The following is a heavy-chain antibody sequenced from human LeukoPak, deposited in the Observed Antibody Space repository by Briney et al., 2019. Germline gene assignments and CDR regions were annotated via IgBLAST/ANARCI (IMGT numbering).Heavy chain of an antibody. J-gene: IGHJ4*02. CDR1: SGSISSYY. CDR2: IYYSGST. V-gene: IGHV4-59*01. CDR3: ARTVAAAPFDY. Sequence: SETLSPTCTVSSGSISSYYWSWIRQPPGKGLEWIGYIYYSGSTNYNPSLKSRVTMSVDTSKNQFSLKLSSVTAADTAVYYCARTVAAAPFDYWGQGTLVTVSS. D-gene: IGHD6-13*01.